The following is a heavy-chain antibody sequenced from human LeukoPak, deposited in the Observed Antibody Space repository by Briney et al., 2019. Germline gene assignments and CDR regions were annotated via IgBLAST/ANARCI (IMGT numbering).Heavy chain of an antibody. CDR1: GYTFTSYG. V-gene: IGHV1-18*01. J-gene: IGHJ5*02. Sequence: ASVKVSCKASGYTFTSYGISWARQAPGQGLEWMGWISAYNGNTNYAQKLQGRVTMTTDTSTSTAYMELRSLRSDDTAVYYCARVYYDSSGYKNWFDPWGQGTLVTVSS. CDR2: ISAYNGNT. D-gene: IGHD3-22*01. CDR3: ARVYYDSSGYKNWFDP.